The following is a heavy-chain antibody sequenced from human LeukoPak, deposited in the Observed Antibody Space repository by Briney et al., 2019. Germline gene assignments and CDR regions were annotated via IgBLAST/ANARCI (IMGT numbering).Heavy chain of an antibody. V-gene: IGHV1-2*06. CDR2: INPNRGGT. J-gene: IGHJ4*02. D-gene: IGHD6-13*01. CDR1: VYTFTGYY. Sequence: ASVKVSFKASVYTFTGYYMHWVRPPPGQGLDWMGRINPNRGGTNYAQKFQGRVTMTRDTYISTAYMELSRLRSDDTAVYYCARSLSYSSSWSSDYWGQGTLVTVSS. CDR3: ARSLSYSSSWSSDY.